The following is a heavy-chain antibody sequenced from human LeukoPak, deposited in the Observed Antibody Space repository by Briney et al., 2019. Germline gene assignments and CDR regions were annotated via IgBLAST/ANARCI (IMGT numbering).Heavy chain of an antibody. V-gene: IGHV3-66*01. CDR3: ARDPRYCSGGSCYGVAY. Sequence: PGGSLRLSCAASGFTVSSNYMSWVRQAPGKGLEWVSVIYSGGSTYYADSVKGRFTISRDNSKNTLYPQMNSLRAEDTAVYYCARDPRYCSGGSCYGVAYWGQGTLVTVSS. CDR1: GFTVSSNY. CDR2: IYSGGST. J-gene: IGHJ4*02. D-gene: IGHD2-15*01.